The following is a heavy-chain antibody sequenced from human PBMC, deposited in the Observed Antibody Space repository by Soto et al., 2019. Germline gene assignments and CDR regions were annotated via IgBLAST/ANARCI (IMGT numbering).Heavy chain of an antibody. Sequence: GESLKISCKGSGYSFTSYWIGWVRQMPGKGLEWMGIIYPGDSDTRYSPSFQGQVTISADKSISTAYLQWSSLKASDTAMYYRARSGPLVEIATIKNYSGMDVWGQGTTVTVSS. V-gene: IGHV5-51*01. CDR1: GYSFTSYW. CDR2: IYPGDSDT. D-gene: IGHD5-12*01. J-gene: IGHJ6*02. CDR3: ARSGPLVEIATIKNYSGMDV.